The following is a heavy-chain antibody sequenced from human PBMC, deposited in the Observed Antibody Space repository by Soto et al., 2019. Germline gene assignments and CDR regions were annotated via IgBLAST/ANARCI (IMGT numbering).Heavy chain of an antibody. J-gene: IGHJ6*03. Sequence: QDQLLQSGAEVKKPGASVTVSCKASGYSFTNYGITWVRQAPGQGLERQGWISAFHGNTHHAQKLQGRVTMTTDASTSTAFLELRSLRSDDTAVYYCARDRGVAPPVAGNTHYYYYMDVWGKGTTVTVSS. D-gene: IGHD6-19*01. CDR3: ARDRGVAPPVAGNTHYYYYMDV. CDR1: GYSFTNYG. V-gene: IGHV1-18*01. CDR2: ISAFHGNT.